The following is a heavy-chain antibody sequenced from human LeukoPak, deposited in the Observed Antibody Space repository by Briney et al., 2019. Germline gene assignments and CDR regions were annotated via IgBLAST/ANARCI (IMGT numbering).Heavy chain of an antibody. D-gene: IGHD2-15*01. J-gene: IGHJ4*02. CDR3: ARNVIKGYCSGGSCYFAY. CDR2: INPSGGST. V-gene: IGHV1-46*01. Sequence: ASVKVSCKASGYTFTSYYMHWVRQAPGQGLEWMGIINPSGGSTSYAQKFQGRVTMTRDTSTSTVYMELSRLRSDDTAVYYCARNVIKGYCSGGSCYFAYWGQGTLVTVSS. CDR1: GYTFTSYY.